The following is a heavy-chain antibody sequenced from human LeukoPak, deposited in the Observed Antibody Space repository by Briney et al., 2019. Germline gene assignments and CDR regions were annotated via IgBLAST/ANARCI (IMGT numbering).Heavy chain of an antibody. Sequence: GGSLRLSCAASGFTFTDYWMRWVRQAPGKGLEWVAKINQGGSQKYYVDSVKGRFTISRDNTKNSLYLQMNSLRAEDTAVYYCASSSSSRPAYWGQGTLVTVSS. CDR3: ASSSSSRPAY. CDR1: GFTFTDYW. D-gene: IGHD2-2*01. J-gene: IGHJ4*02. V-gene: IGHV3-7*05. CDR2: INQGGSQK.